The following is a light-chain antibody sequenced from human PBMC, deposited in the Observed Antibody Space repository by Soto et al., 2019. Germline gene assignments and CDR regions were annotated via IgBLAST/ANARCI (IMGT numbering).Light chain of an antibody. V-gene: IGKV3-15*01. CDR1: QNVYNN. CDR3: QQCRNWPLT. J-gene: IGKJ4*01. Sequence: EIVMTQSPATLSASPGEGATLSCKAVQNVYNNLAWYQQRPGQPPRLLIYDASTRATGISARFSGSGYGTEFTLTISSLQSEDFAVYFCQQCRNWPLTFGGGTQVEIK. CDR2: DAS.